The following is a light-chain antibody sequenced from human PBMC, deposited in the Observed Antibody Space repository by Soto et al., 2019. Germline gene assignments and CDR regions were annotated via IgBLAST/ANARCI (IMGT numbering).Light chain of an antibody. J-gene: IGKJ4*01. CDR3: QQYDNSPLT. CDR1: QSVTSRC. Sequence: EIVLTLSPGTLSLSAGERATLSCRASQSVTSRCLAWYQLKPGQGPRVLSYSASRRAPGIPDRFSGSGSGTDFTLTISRLEPEDFAVYYCQQYDNSPLTFGGGTKL. CDR2: SAS. V-gene: IGKV3-20*01.